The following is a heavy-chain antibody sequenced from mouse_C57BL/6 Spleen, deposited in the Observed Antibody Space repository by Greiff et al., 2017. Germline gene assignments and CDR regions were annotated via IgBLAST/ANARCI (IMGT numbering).Heavy chain of an antibody. Sequence: QVTLKVSGPGILQSSQPLSLTCSFSGFSLSTSGMGVSWIRQPSGKGLEWLAHIYWDDDKRYNPSLKSRLTISKDTSRNQVFLKITSVDTADTATYYCARKSGRGYDGYYGVGYAMDYWGQGTSVTVSS. CDR2: IYWDDDK. V-gene: IGHV8-12*01. J-gene: IGHJ4*01. D-gene: IGHD2-3*01. CDR3: ARKSGRGYDGYYGVGYAMDY. CDR1: GFSLSTSGMG.